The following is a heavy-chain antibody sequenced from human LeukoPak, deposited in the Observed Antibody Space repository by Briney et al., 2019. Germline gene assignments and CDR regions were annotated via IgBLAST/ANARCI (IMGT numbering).Heavy chain of an antibody. CDR2: IFYSGST. J-gene: IGHJ4*02. V-gene: IGHV4-61*03. CDR1: GDSISSSNYY. Sequence: PSETLSLTCTVSGDSISSSNYYWSWLRQPPGKGLEWIGSIFYSGSTNYNPSLKSRVTISVDTSKNHFSLKLSSVTAADTAVYYCARDYVWGSYRYFDYWGQGALVTVSS. CDR3: ARDYVWGSYRYFDY. D-gene: IGHD3-16*02.